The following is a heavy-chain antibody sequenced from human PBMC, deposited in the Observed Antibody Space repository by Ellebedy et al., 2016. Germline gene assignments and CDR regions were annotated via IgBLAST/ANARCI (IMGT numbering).Heavy chain of an antibody. Sequence: GGSLRLSCAASGFTFSSYAMHWVRQAPGKGLEWVAVISYDGSNKYYADSVKGRFTISRDNSKNTLYLQMNSLRAEDTAVYYCALGGRVSHATTVLDYWGQGTLVTVSS. V-gene: IGHV3-30-3*01. D-gene: IGHD4-11*01. J-gene: IGHJ4*02. CDR2: ISYDGSNK. CDR3: ALGGRVSHATTVLDY. CDR1: GFTFSSYA.